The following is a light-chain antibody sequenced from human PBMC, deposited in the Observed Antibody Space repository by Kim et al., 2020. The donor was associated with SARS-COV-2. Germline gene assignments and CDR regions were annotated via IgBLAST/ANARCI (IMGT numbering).Light chain of an antibody. CDR3: QSYDNSLSGWV. V-gene: IGLV1-40*01. J-gene: IGLJ2*01. CDR2: GNN. CDR1: SANLGPVYD. Sequence: RLSLSCTGSSANLGPVYDVHLSQQFPGTAPTLGIFGNNRRPSGVPDRFSGSKSGTSASLAITGLQAEDEADYYCQSYDNSLSGWVFGGGTKLTVL.